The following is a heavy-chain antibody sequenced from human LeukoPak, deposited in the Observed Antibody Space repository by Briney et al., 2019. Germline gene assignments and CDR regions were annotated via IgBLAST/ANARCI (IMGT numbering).Heavy chain of an antibody. Sequence: SETLSLTCTVSGGSISSSSYYWGWIRQPPGKGLEWIGSIYYSGGTYYNPSLKSRVTISVDTSKNQFSLKLSSVTAADTAVYYCARRYSYSSLPDYWGPGTLVTVSS. D-gene: IGHD6-19*01. CDR1: GGSISSSSYY. CDR3: ARRYSYSSLPDY. CDR2: IYYSGGT. J-gene: IGHJ4*02. V-gene: IGHV4-39*01.